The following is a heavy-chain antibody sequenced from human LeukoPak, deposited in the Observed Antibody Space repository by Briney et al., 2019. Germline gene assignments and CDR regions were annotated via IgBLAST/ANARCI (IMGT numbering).Heavy chain of an antibody. V-gene: IGHV4-38-2*02. Sequence: SETLSLTCTVSGGSISGYYWGWIRQPPGKGLEWIGSIYHSGSTYYNPSLKSRVTISVDTSKNQFSLKLSSVTAADTAVYYCARDAPLYSSSWYLGYWGQGTLVTVSS. J-gene: IGHJ4*02. CDR3: ARDAPLYSSSWYLGY. D-gene: IGHD6-13*01. CDR2: IYHSGST. CDR1: GGSISGYY.